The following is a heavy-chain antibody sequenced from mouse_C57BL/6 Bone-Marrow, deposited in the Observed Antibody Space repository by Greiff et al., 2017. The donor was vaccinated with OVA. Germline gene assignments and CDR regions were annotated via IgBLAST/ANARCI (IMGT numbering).Heavy chain of an antibody. CDR2: INYDGSST. V-gene: IGHV5-16*01. Sequence: EVNLVESEGGLVQPGSSMKLSCTASGFTFSDYYMAWVRQVPEKGLEWVANINYDGSSTYYLDSLKSRFIISRDNAKNILYLQMSSLKSEDTATYYCARDDGYFPFAYWGQGTLVTVSA. CDR1: GFTFSDYY. CDR3: ARDDGYFPFAY. D-gene: IGHD2-3*01. J-gene: IGHJ3*01.